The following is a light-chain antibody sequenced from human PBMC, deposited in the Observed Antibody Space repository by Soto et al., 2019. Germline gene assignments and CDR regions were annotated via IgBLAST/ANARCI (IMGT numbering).Light chain of an antibody. V-gene: IGKV3-11*01. J-gene: IGKJ1*01. Sequence: EIVLTQSPGTLSLSPGERAALSCRASQSVSSYLAWYQQKPGQPPRLLIYDASNRATGIPARFSGSGSGTDFTLTISSLEPEDFAVYYCQRRSNWSTTFGQGTKVDIK. CDR2: DAS. CDR1: QSVSSY. CDR3: QRRSNWSTT.